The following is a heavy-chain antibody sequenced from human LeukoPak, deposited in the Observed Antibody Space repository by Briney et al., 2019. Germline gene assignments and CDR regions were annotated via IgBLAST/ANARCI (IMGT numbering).Heavy chain of an antibody. J-gene: IGHJ4*02. CDR1: GFTFSSYS. D-gene: IGHD3-10*01. CDR3: AKGPNVSLWFGELYD. CDR2: ISSSSSTI. Sequence: PGGSLRLSCAASGFTFSSYSMNWVRQAPGKGLEWVSYISSSSSTIYYADSVKGRFTISRDNAKNSLYLQMNSLRAEDTAVYYCAKGPNVSLWFGELYDWGQGTLVTVSS. V-gene: IGHV3-48*01.